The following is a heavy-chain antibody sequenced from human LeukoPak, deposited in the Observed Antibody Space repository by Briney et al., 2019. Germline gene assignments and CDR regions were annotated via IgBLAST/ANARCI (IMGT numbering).Heavy chain of an antibody. J-gene: IGHJ5*02. Sequence: SQTLSLTCTVSGGSISSGGYYWSWIRQHPGKGLEWIGYIYYSGSTYYNPSLKSRVTISVDTSKNQFSLKLSSVTAADTAVYYCARRVWFGELPPEWFDPWAQGPLVTVPS. CDR2: IYYSGST. CDR3: ARRVWFGELPPEWFDP. D-gene: IGHD3-10*01. V-gene: IGHV4-31*03. CDR1: GGSISSGGYY.